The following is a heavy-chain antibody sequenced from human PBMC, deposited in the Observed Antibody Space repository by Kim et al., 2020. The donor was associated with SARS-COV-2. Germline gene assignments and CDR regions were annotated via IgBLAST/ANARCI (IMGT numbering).Heavy chain of an antibody. CDR2: ISGAYSPT. D-gene: IGHD1-26*01. Sequence: GGSLRLSCAASGFTLRTYTMSWVRQAPGKGLEWVSAISGAYSPTYYANSVKGRFTISRDDSRDMMYLQMSSLRVEDTAVYYCAKGPWDEPHAFNIWGLGTMVAVS. V-gene: IGHV3-23*01. CDR3: AKGPWDEPHAFNI. J-gene: IGHJ3*02. CDR1: GFTLRTYT.